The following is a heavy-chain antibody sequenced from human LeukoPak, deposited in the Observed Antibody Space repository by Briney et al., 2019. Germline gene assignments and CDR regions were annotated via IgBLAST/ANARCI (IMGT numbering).Heavy chain of an antibody. D-gene: IGHD3-22*01. Sequence: SETLSLTCTVSGGSISNFYWSWIRQPPGKGLEWVGCIYYTGSTNYNPSLKSRVTISVDTSKNQFSLKLGSVTAADTAVYYRARTYYYDSGGYFGGYFDYWGQGTLVTVSS. V-gene: IGHV4-59*01. CDR1: GGSISNFY. CDR3: ARTYYYDSGGYFGGYFDY. J-gene: IGHJ4*02. CDR2: IYYTGST.